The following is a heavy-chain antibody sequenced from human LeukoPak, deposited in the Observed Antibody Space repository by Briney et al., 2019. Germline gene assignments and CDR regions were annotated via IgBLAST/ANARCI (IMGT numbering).Heavy chain of an antibody. CDR1: GGSFSGYY. V-gene: IGHV4-34*01. CDR2: INHSGST. Sequence: PSETLSLTCAVYGGSFSGYYWSWIRQPPGKGLEWIGEINHSGSTNYNPSLKSRVTISVDTSKNQFSLKLSPVTAADTAVYYCARSYGYADYWGQGTLVTVSS. D-gene: IGHD5-18*01. J-gene: IGHJ4*02. CDR3: ARSYGYADY.